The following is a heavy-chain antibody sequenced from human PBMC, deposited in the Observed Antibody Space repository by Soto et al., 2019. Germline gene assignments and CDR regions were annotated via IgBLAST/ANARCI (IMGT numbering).Heavy chain of an antibody. CDR1: GGSFSGYY. CDR3: ERRGRMGMTH. CDR2: INHSGST. D-gene: IGHD1-26*01. Sequence: QVQLQQWGAGLLKPSETLSLTCAVYGGSFSGYYWSWIRQPPGKGLEWIGEINHSGSTNYNPSLKSRVTISVDTSKNQFSLKLSSVTAADTAVYYCERRGRMGMTHWGQGTLVTVSS. V-gene: IGHV4-34*01. J-gene: IGHJ4*02.